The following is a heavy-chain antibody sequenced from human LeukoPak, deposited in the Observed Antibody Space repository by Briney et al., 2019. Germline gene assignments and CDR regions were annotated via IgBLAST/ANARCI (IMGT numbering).Heavy chain of an antibody. J-gene: IGHJ6*03. CDR2: IIPIFGTA. V-gene: IGHV1-69*05. Sequence: ASVKVSCKASGGTFSSYAISWVRQAPGQGLEWMGGIIPIFGTANYAQKFQGRVTITTDESTSTAYMELSSLRSEDTAVYYCAIWFGEISRSVAFYYYYMDVWGKGTTVTVSS. CDR3: AIWFGEISRSVAFYYYYMDV. D-gene: IGHD3-10*01. CDR1: GGTFSSYA.